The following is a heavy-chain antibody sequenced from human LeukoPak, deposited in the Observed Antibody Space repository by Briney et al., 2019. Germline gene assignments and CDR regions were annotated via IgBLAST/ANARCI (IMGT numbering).Heavy chain of an antibody. J-gene: IGHJ5*02. CDR3: ASPYCSGGSCPTPKNWFDP. Sequence: ASVKVSCKASGGTFSSYAISWVRQAPGQGLEWMGGIIPILGTANYAQKFQGRVTITTDESTSTAYMELSSLRSEDTAVYYCASPYCSGGSCPTPKNWFDPWGQGTLVTVSS. CDR1: GGTFSSYA. V-gene: IGHV1-69*05. CDR2: IIPILGTA. D-gene: IGHD2-15*01.